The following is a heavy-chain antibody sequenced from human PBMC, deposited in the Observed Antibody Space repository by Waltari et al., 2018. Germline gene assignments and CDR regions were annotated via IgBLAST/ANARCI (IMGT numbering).Heavy chain of an antibody. V-gene: IGHV5-51*01. CDR1: GFNFDSPW. J-gene: IGHJ4*02. D-gene: IGHD6-19*01. CDR2: IYAGDSDT. CDR3: ARRRRTGSSSGWYYFDY. Sequence: EVQLVQSGAEVKKPGESLKISCKGSGFNFDSPWIGWVRQMPGKGLEWMGIIYAGDSDTSYSPSFQGQVTISVDKSIDTAYLQWRSLKASDTAMYYCARRRRTGSSSGWYYFDYWGQGTLVTVSS.